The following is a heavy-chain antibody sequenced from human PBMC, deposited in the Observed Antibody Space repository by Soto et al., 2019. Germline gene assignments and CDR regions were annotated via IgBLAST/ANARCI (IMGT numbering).Heavy chain of an antibody. CDR3: AKDLIAAAGPSPFDY. CDR1: GFTFSSYG. CDR2: ISYDGSNK. J-gene: IGHJ4*02. V-gene: IGHV3-30*18. Sequence: LRLSCAASGFTFSSYGMHWVRQAPGKGLEWVAVISYDGSNKYYADSVKGRFTISRDNSKNTLYLQMNSLRAEDTAVYYCAKDLIAAAGPSPFDYWGQGTLVTVSS. D-gene: IGHD6-13*01.